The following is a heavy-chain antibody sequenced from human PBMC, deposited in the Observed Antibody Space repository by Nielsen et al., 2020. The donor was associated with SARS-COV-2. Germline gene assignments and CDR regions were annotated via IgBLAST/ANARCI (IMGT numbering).Heavy chain of an antibody. CDR3: ARHHEKYYYGSSGYYRY. D-gene: IGHD3-22*01. CDR2: IDPSDSYT. CDR1: GYSFTSYW. J-gene: IGHJ4*02. Sequence: GESLKISCKGSGYSFTSYWISWVRQMPGKGLEWMGRIDPSDSYTNYSPSFQGHVTISADKSISTAYLQWSSLKASDTAMYYCARHHEKYYYGSSGYYRYWGQGTLVTVSS. V-gene: IGHV5-10-1*01.